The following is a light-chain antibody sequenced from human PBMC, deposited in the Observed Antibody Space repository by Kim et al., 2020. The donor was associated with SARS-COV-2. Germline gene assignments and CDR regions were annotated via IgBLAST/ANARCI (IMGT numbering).Light chain of an antibody. Sequence: LSPGERATLSCRASQSVSSSYLAWYQQKFGQAPRLLIYGASSRATGIPDRFSGSGSVTDFTLTISRLEPEDFAVYYCQQYGSSRTFGQGTKVDIK. CDR1: QSVSSSY. V-gene: IGKV3-20*01. CDR2: GAS. J-gene: IGKJ1*01. CDR3: QQYGSSRT.